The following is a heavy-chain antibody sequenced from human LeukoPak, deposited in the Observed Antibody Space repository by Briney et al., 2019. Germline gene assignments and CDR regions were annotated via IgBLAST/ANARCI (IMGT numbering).Heavy chain of an antibody. CDR1: GGSISSGGYS. J-gene: IGHJ6*02. CDR2: IYHSGST. D-gene: IGHD2-15*01. Sequence: SETLSLTCAVSGGSISSGGYSWSWIRQPPGKGLEWTGYIYHSGSTYYNPSLKSRVTISVDRSKNQFSLKLSSVTAADTAVYYCARGGGVSLYYYYYGMDVWGQGTTVTVSS. V-gene: IGHV4-30-2*01. CDR3: ARGGGVSLYYYYYGMDV.